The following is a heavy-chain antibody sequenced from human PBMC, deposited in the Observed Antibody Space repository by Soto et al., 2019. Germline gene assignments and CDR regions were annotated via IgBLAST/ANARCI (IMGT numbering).Heavy chain of an antibody. CDR2: ISYDGSNK. D-gene: IGHD5-12*01. Sequence: ESGGGVVQPGRSLRLSCAASGFTFSSYAMHWVRQAPGKGLEWVAVISYDGSNKYYADSVKGRFTISRDNSKNTLYLQMNSLRAEDTAVYYCARDLKGGSATIGNYWGQGTLVTVSS. J-gene: IGHJ4*02. CDR3: ARDLKGGSATIGNY. V-gene: IGHV3-30-3*01. CDR1: GFTFSSYA.